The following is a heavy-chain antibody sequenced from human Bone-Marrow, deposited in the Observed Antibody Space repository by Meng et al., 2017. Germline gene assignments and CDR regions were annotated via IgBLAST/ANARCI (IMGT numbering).Heavy chain of an antibody. V-gene: IGHV1-69*01. CDR3: ARTNWEDWYFDL. J-gene: IGHJ2*01. D-gene: IGHD1-1*01. Sequence: VHLVQSVSKWKKLCSSVKVSCKASGATFSSYATSWVRQAPGQGLEWMGGIIPIFGTANYAQKFQGRVTITADESTSTAYMELSSLRSEDTAVYYCARTNWEDWYFDLWGRGTLVTVSS. CDR2: IIPIFGTA. CDR1: GATFSSYA.